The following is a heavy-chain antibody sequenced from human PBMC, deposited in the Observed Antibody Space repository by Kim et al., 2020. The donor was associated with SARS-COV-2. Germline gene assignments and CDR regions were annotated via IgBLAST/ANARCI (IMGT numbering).Heavy chain of an antibody. D-gene: IGHD3-9*01. Sequence: RIDDANSVKGRFSITKDNGKNSVDLQMNRLRGEDTALYYCGKDIFPGGMDVWGQGTTVTVSS. CDR2: RI. J-gene: IGHJ6*02. CDR3: GKDIFPGGMDV. V-gene: IGHV3-9*01.